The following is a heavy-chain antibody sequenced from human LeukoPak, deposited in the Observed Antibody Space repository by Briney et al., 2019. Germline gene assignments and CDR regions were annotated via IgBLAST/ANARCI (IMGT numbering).Heavy chain of an antibody. J-gene: IGHJ4*02. D-gene: IGHD6-19*01. CDR2: INPNSGGT. CDR3: ARLTRSGAVAGTGPFLDY. CDR1: GYTFTGHY. Sequence: ASVKVSCKASGYTFTGHYMHWVRQAPGQGLEWMGWINPNSGGTNYAQKFQGRVTMTRDTSISTAYMELSRLRSDDTAVYYCARLTRSGAVAGTGPFLDYWGQGTLVTVSS. V-gene: IGHV1-2*02.